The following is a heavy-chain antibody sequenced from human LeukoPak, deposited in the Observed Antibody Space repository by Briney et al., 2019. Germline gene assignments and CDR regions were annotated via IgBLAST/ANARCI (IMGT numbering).Heavy chain of an antibody. J-gene: IGHJ6*02. CDR1: GFTFSSYW. Sequence: GGSLRLSCAASGFTFSSYWMSWVRQAPGKGLEWVANIKQDGSEKYYVDSVKGRFTISRDNAKNSLYLQMNSLRAEDTAVYYCARDHYSSGWTPYYYYGMDVWGQGITVTVSS. CDR3: ARDHYSSGWTPYYYYGMDV. D-gene: IGHD6-19*01. CDR2: IKQDGSEK. V-gene: IGHV3-7*01.